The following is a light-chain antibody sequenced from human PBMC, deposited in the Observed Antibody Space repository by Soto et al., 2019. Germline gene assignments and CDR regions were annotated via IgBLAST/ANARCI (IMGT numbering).Light chain of an antibody. J-gene: IGLJ1*01. CDR1: SSDVGGYNY. CDR3: SSYTTSNTRQIV. CDR2: DVS. Sequence: QSALTQPASVSGSPGQSITISCTGTSSDVGGYNYVSWYQQHPDKAPKFMIYDVSNRPSGVSNRFSASKSGNTASLTISGLQAEDEADYYCSSYTTSNTRQIVFGTGTKLTVL. V-gene: IGLV2-14*01.